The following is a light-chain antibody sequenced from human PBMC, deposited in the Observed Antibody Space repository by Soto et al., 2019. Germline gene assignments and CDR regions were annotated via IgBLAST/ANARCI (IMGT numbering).Light chain of an antibody. CDR3: GTWDSRLSVVV. J-gene: IGLJ2*01. Sequence: QSVLTQPPSVSAAPGQEVTISCSGIYSNIGNNYVSWYQHLPGTAPKLLIYDNNKRPSGIPDRFSGSKSGTSATLAITGLQTGDEADYYCGTWDSRLSVVVLGGGTKVTVL. CDR1: YSNIGNNY. V-gene: IGLV1-51*01. CDR2: DNN.